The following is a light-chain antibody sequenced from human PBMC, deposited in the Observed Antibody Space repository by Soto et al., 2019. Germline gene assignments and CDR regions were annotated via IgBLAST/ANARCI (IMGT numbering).Light chain of an antibody. J-gene: IGKJ2*01. Sequence: DIQMTQSPTSLAASVGDRVTISCQASQDLTNFLNWYQQKPGEAPTLLIYDTTTLEEGVPSRFSGGGSGTDFTFTINGLQPEDAAIYSCQQYVNLPYTFGQGTKLEIK. V-gene: IGKV1-33*01. CDR1: QDLTNF. CDR3: QQYVNLPYT. CDR2: DTT.